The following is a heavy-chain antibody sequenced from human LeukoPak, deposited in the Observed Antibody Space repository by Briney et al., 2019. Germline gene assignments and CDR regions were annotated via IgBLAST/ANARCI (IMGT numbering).Heavy chain of an antibody. J-gene: IGHJ4*02. V-gene: IGHV4-39*07. CDR3: ARGPEDYFDY. D-gene: IGHD1-14*01. CDR1: GGSISSSSYY. Sequence: SETLSLTCTVSGGSISSSSYYWGWIRQPPGKGLEWIGSIYYSGSTYYNPSLKSRVTISVDTSKNQFSLKLTSVTAADTAVYYCARGPEDYFDYWGQGTLVTVSS. CDR2: IYYSGST.